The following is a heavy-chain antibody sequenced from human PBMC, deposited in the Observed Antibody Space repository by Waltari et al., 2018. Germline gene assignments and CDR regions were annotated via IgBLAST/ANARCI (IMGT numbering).Heavy chain of an antibody. D-gene: IGHD4-17*01. CDR1: GGPFRRSA. CDR2: IIPIFVTA. J-gene: IGHJ6*02. CDR3: ANGDYAYYYYGMDV. V-gene: IGHV1-69*01. Sequence: QVQRVQSGAEVKKPGSSVEVPCTASGGPFRRSAVRWVRQPPGPGLEWRGGIIPIFVTAYYAQKFQCRVTITADESTSTAYMELSSLRSEDTAVYYCANGDYAYYYYGMDVWGQGTTVTVSS.